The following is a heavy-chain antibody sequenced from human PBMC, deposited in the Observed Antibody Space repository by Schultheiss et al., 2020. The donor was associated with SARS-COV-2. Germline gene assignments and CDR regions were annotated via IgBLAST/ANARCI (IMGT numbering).Heavy chain of an antibody. CDR3: AREGMATIT. D-gene: IGHD5-24*01. Sequence: GGSLRLSCAASGFTFSSYGMHWVRQAPGKGLEWVAVISYDGSNKYYADSVKGRFTISRDNAKNSLYLQMNSLRAEDTAVYYCAREGMATITWGQGTLVTVSS. V-gene: IGHV3-30*03. CDR1: GFTFSSYG. J-gene: IGHJ4*02. CDR2: ISYDGSNK.